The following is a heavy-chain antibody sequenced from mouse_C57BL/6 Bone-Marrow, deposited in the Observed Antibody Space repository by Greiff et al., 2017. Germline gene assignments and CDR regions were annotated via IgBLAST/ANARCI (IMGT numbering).Heavy chain of an antibody. CDR2: ISSGGSYT. CDR1: GFTFSSYG. J-gene: IGHJ2*01. Sequence: DVQLQESGGDLVKPGGSLKLSCAASGFTFSSYGMSWVRQTPDKRLEWVATISSGGSYTYYPDSVKGRVTISRDNAKNTLYLQMSSLKSEDTAMYYCARHLGLYWGQGTTLTVSS. V-gene: IGHV5-6*01. CDR3: ARHLGLY.